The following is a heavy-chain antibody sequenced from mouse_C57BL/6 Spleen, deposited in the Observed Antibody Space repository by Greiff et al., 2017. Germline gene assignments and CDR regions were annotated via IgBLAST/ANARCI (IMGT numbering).Heavy chain of an antibody. CDR2: IDPSDSYT. D-gene: IGHD2-3*01. CDR1: GYTFTSYW. Sequence: QVQLQQPGAELVKPGASVKLSCKASGYTFTSYWMQWVKQRPGQGLAWIGEIDPSDSYTNYNQKFKGKATLTVDTSSSTAYMQRSSLTSEDSAVYYCARSMLMDYWGQGTSVTVSS. CDR3: ARSMLMDY. V-gene: IGHV1-50*01. J-gene: IGHJ4*01.